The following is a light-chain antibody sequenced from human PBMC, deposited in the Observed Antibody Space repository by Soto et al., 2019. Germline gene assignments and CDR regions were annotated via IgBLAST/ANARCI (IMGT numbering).Light chain of an antibody. J-gene: IGKJ1*01. CDR3: QKYGSSPPT. Sequence: ELVLTQSPGTLSLSPGERATLSCRASQSVSSSYLAWYQQKTGQAPRLLIYGESSRATGIPDRFSGSGSGTDLTLTISRLEPEDFAVYYCQKYGSSPPTCGQGTKVDIK. CDR2: GES. CDR1: QSVSSSY. V-gene: IGKV3-20*01.